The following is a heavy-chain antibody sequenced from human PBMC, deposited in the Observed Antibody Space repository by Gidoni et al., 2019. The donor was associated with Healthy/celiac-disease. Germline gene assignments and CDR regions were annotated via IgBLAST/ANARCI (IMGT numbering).Heavy chain of an antibody. J-gene: IGHJ4*02. CDR1: GGSISSSSYY. CDR3: ARDDSSGYYFDY. D-gene: IGHD3-22*01. Sequence: QLQLQEWGPGLVKPSETLSLTCTVSGGSISSSSYYWGWIRQPPGKGLEWIGSIYYSGSTYYNPSLKSRVTISVDTSKNQFSLKLSSVTAADTAVYYCARDDSSGYYFDYWGQGTLVTVSS. CDR2: IYYSGST. V-gene: IGHV4-39*07.